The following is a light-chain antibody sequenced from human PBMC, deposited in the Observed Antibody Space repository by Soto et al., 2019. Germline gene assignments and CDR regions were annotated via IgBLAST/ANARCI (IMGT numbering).Light chain of an antibody. J-gene: IGLJ1*01. V-gene: IGLV2-14*01. CDR3: SSYTSSSTLYV. CDR2: EVS. CDR1: SSDIGGYNY. Sequence: QAARTQPASVSESPAQSITISCTGTSSDIGGYNYVSWYQQHPGKAPKLMINEVSNRPSGVSNRFSGSKSGNTASLTISGLQAEDEADYYCSSYTSSSTLYVFGTGTKVTVL.